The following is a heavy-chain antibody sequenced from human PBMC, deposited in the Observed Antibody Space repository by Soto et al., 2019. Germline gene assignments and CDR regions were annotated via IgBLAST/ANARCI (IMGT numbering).Heavy chain of an antibody. V-gene: IGHV3-23*01. CDR1: GFAFSSHP. CDR2: ISDGGDLT. Sequence: LRLSCAASGFAFSSHPMIWVRHAPEKGLEWVAGISDGGDLTYNADSVRGRFTISRDNSRNTLYLQMNSLRAEDTAVYYCARRVIGSSRAFDIWGQGSMVTVSS. J-gene: IGHJ3*02. CDR3: ARRVIGSSRAFDI. D-gene: IGHD3-10*01.